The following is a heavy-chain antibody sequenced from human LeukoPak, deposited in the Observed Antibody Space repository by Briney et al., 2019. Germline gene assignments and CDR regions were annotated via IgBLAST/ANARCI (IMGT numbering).Heavy chain of an antibody. CDR2: IWYDGSNK. CDR1: GFTFSSYG. CDR3: ARDRAVAVKHDAFDI. D-gene: IGHD6-19*01. V-gene: IGHV3-33*01. Sequence: PGGSLRLSCAASGFTFSSYGMHWVRQAPGKGLEWVAVIWYDGSNKYYADSVKGRFTISRDNSKDTLYLQMNSLRAEDTAVYYCARDRAVAVKHDAFDIWGQGTMVTVSS. J-gene: IGHJ3*02.